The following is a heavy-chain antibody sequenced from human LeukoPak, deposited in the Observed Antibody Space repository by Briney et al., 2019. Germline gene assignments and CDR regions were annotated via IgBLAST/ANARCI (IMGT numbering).Heavy chain of an antibody. CDR3: AKEPRDGYNYVP. J-gene: IGHJ5*02. Sequence: WGSLRLSCAAPGFTFSSYGMHWGRQAPGKGLEWGGVISYDGSNKYYADSVKGRFTISRDNSKNTLYLQMNSLRAEDTAVYYCAKEPRDGYNYVPWGQGTLVTVSS. CDR2: ISYDGSNK. CDR1: GFTFSSYG. V-gene: IGHV3-30*18. D-gene: IGHD5-24*01.